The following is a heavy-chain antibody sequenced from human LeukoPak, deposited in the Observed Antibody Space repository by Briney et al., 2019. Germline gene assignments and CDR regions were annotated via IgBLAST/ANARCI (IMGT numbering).Heavy chain of an antibody. Sequence: SETLSLTCTVSGGSISSSSYFWGWIRQPPEKGLGGIVCIFYSGRTYYNPSLESRVTISVDTSKNQFSLKLSSVTAADTAVYYCARQFYYDSGGSHYWGQGTLVTVSS. V-gene: IGHV4-39*01. J-gene: IGHJ4*02. CDR2: IFYSGRT. D-gene: IGHD3-22*01. CDR1: GGSISSSSYF. CDR3: ARQFYYDSGGSHY.